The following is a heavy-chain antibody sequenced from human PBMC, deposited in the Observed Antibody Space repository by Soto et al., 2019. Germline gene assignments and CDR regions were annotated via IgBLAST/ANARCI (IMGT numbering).Heavy chain of an antibody. D-gene: IGHD3-22*01. Sequence: PGGSLRLSCATSGFTFNTYAMHWVRQAPGKGLELVAIISYDGSNKYYADSVKGRFTISRDNPKNTVYLEMSSLRPEDTAVYYCARDLSRAITMIALEIHYWGQGTLVTVSS. CDR2: ISYDGSNK. CDR3: ARDLSRAITMIALEIHY. J-gene: IGHJ4*02. CDR1: GFTFNTYA. V-gene: IGHV3-30-3*01.